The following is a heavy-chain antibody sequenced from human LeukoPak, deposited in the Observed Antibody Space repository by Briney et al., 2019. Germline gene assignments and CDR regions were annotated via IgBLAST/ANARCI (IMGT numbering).Heavy chain of an antibody. Sequence: ASVKVSCKASGGTFSSYVITWVRQAPGQGLEWMGRINPKSGDTYYAQKFQGRVTMTRDTSISTAYMELSRLTSDDTAMFYCARDSEMAQGGYWGQGTLVTVSS. CDR2: INPKSGDT. J-gene: IGHJ4*02. D-gene: IGHD5-24*01. CDR3: ARDSEMAQGGY. CDR1: GGTFSSYV. V-gene: IGHV1-2*06.